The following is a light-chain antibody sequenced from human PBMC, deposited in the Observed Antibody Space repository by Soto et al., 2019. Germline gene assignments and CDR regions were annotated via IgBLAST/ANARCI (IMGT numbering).Light chain of an antibody. V-gene: IGKV1-27*01. Sequence: DIQTKPPPPPLSAPVEDRATITCRTSQVFEGFLAWYQQKPGTAPKLLVYGTSTLQSGVPSRFSGSGWGTDFTLTISSLQPEDVATYYCQKYSKAPWTFGQGTKVDIK. CDR2: GTS. CDR3: QKYSKAPWT. J-gene: IGKJ1*01. CDR1: QVFEGF.